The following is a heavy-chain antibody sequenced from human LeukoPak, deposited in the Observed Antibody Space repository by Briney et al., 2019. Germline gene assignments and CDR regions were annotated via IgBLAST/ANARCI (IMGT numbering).Heavy chain of an antibody. D-gene: IGHD2-21*01. CDR3: ARDMYSLSRGIYYFDY. CDR1: GGTFSSYA. CDR2: IIPIFGTA. J-gene: IGHJ4*02. Sequence: SVKVSCKASGGTFSSYAISWVRQAPGQGLEWMGGIIPIFGTANYAQKFQGRVTITADESTSTAYMELSSLRSEDTAVYYCARDMYSLSRGIYYFDYWGQGTLVTVSS. V-gene: IGHV1-69*13.